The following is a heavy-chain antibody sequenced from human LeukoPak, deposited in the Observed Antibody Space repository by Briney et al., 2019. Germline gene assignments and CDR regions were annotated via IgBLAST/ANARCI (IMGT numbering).Heavy chain of an antibody. V-gene: IGHV1-8*03. D-gene: IGHD4-17*01. J-gene: IGHJ6*03. CDR2: TNPNSGNT. CDR1: GYTFTSYD. CDR3: AREYGDYDYVYYYYYMDV. Sequence: ASVKVSCKASGYTFTSYDINWVRQATGQGLEWMGWTNPNSGNTGYAQKFQGRVTITRNTSISTAYMELSSLRSEDTAVYYCAREYGDYDYVYYYYYMDVWGKGTTVTVSS.